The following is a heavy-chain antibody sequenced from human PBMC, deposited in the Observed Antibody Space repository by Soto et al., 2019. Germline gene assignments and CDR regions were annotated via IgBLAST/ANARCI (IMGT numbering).Heavy chain of an antibody. J-gene: IGHJ4*02. V-gene: IGHV1-2*02. Sequence: ASLKVSCKASGYTFSDFYIHWVRQAPGQGFEWMGLMNPNTGGASYAQKFLGSVAMNRDTSISTDYMELNRLSSNDTAVYFCATSTYDGFWSGAXWGQGAPVTASX. D-gene: IGHD3-3*01. CDR1: GYTFSDFY. CDR3: ATSTYDGFWSGAX. CDR2: MNPNTGGA.